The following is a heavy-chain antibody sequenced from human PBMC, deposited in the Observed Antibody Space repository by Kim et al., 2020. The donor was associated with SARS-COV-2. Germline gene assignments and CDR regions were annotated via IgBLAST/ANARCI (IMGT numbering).Heavy chain of an antibody. D-gene: IGHD6-13*01. Sequence: GGSLRLSCAASGFTFRDFSMTWVRQAPGEGLQWVSTIRATSGDTYYADSVKGRFTISRDNSKNTLYLQMNSLRAEDTALYYCAKGGYTTCFDYWGQAT. CDR1: GFTFRDFS. CDR2: IRATSGDT. V-gene: IGHV3-23*01. J-gene: IGHJ4*02. CDR3: AKGGYTTCFDY.